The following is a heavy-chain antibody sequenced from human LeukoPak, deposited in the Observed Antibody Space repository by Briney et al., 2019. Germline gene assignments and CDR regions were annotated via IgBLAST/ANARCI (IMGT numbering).Heavy chain of an antibody. D-gene: IGHD3-3*01. Sequence: GGSLRLSCAASGFTFSSYAMSWVRQAPGKGLEWVSAISGSGGSTYYADSVKGRFTISRDNSKNTLYLQMNSLRVEDTAVYYCAGITIPLEPYDAFDIWGQGTMVTVSS. V-gene: IGHV3-23*01. CDR2: ISGSGGST. CDR3: AGITIPLEPYDAFDI. J-gene: IGHJ3*02. CDR1: GFTFSSYA.